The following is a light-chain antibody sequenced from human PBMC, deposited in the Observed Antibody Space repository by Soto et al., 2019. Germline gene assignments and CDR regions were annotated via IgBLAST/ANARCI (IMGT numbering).Light chain of an antibody. CDR1: QSITSSF. Sequence: EIVLTQSPGTLSLSPGDRATLSCRASQSITSSFLAWYQQKPGQAPRLLIYGASTRPTGIPDRCSGSESGTDVTLTISRLVPEDFAVYYCQQYGGSPRYTFGQGTKLEIK. V-gene: IGKV3-20*01. J-gene: IGKJ2*01. CDR3: QQYGGSPRYT. CDR2: GAS.